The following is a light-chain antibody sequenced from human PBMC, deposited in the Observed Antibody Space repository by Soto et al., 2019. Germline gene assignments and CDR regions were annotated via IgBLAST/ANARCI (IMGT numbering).Light chain of an antibody. Sequence: QSVRTQPPSVSGAPGQRVTISCTGSSSNIGAGYDVHWYQQLPGTAPKLLIYGNSNRPSGVPDRFSGSKSGTSASLAITGLQAEDEADYYCQSYDSSRSGYVCGTGTKVTVL. V-gene: IGLV1-40*01. CDR1: SSNIGAGYD. CDR3: QSYDSSRSGYV. CDR2: GNS. J-gene: IGLJ1*01.